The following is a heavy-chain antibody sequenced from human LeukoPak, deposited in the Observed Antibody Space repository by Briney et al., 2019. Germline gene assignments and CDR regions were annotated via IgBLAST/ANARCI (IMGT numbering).Heavy chain of an antibody. D-gene: IGHD3-22*01. CDR1: GFTFSSYA. CDR2: MSYDGNNK. V-gene: IGHV3-30*04. Sequence: GGSLRLSCAASGFTFSSYAVSWVRQSPGKGLEWVAVMSYDGNNKYYADSVKGRFTISRDNSKNTLYLQMNSLRAEDTAVYYCARDARTVGITMIVVGFDYWGQGTLVTVSS. CDR3: ARDARTVGITMIVVGFDY. J-gene: IGHJ4*02.